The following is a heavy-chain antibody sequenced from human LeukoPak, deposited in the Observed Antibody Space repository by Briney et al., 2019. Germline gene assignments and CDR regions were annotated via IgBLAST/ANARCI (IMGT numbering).Heavy chain of an antibody. CDR1: GFTFSSYA. V-gene: IGHV3-30-3*01. Sequence: PGRSLRLSCAASGFTFSSYAMHWVRQAPGKGLEWVAVISYDGSNKYYADSVKGRFTISRDNSKNTLYLQMNSLRAEDTAVYYCVRGGYGSGVHRPFDYWGQGTLVTVSS. D-gene: IGHD3-10*01. CDR3: VRGGYGSGVHRPFDY. J-gene: IGHJ4*02. CDR2: ISYDGSNK.